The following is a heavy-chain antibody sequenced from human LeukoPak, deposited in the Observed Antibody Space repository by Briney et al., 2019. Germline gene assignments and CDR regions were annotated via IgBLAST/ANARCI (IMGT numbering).Heavy chain of an antibody. CDR3: SREYFDWSRNYYYGMDI. D-gene: IGHD3-9*01. CDR2: IWYDGSNK. CDR1: GFTFNNYG. V-gene: IGHV3-33*01. Sequence: GGSLRLSCAASGFTFNNYGMHWVRQAPGKGLEWMALIWYDGSNKYYADSVKGRFTISRDNSKNTLYLQMNSLRAEDTAVYYCSREYFDWSRNYYYGMDIWGQGTTVTVSS. J-gene: IGHJ6*02.